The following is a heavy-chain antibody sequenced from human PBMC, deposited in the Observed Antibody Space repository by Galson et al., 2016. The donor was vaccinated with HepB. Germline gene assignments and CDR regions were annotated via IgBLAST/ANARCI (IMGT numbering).Heavy chain of an antibody. J-gene: IGHJ6*02. CDR1: GFTFSSYA. D-gene: IGHD3-9*01. Sequence: SLRLSCAASGFTFSSYAMYWVRQAPGKGLEYVSAISDNGGSTHSADSVKGRFTISRDNSKKTLYLQISSLRPEDTAVYYCVKDFDRYYYYGMDVWGQGTTVTVSS. CDR2: ISDNGGST. V-gene: IGHV3-64D*06. CDR3: VKDFDRYYYYGMDV.